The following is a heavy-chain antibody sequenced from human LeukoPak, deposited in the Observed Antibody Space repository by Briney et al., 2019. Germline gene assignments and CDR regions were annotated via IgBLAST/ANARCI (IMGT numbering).Heavy chain of an antibody. J-gene: IGHJ4*02. D-gene: IGHD2-21*01. V-gene: IGHV4-38-2*02. CDR1: GYSISSGYY. CDR3: ARGKRHCGFDY. Sequence: SETLSLTCTVSGYSISSGYYWGWIRQPPGKGLEWIGSIYHSGSTYYNPSLKSRVTISVDTSKNQFSLKLSSVTAADTAVYYCARGKRHCGFDYWGQGTLVTVSS. CDR2: IYHSGST.